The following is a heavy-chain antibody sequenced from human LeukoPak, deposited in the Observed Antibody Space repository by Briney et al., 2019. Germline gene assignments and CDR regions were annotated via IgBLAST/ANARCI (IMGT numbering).Heavy chain of an antibody. J-gene: IGHJ4*02. CDR1: GFTFGDYA. V-gene: IGHV3-49*03. CDR3: TRAVSSSGWYVFDY. Sequence: GGSLRLSCTASGFTFGDYAMSCFRQAPGKGLEWVGFIRSKAYGGTAEYAASVKGRFTISRDDSKSIAYLQMNSLKTEDTAVYYCTRAVSSSGWYVFDYWGQGTLVTVSS. D-gene: IGHD6-19*01. CDR2: IRSKAYGGTA.